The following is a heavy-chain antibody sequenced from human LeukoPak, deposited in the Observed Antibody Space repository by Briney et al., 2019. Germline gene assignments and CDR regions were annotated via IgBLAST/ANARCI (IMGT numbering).Heavy chain of an antibody. CDR2: IKNKTDGGTT. D-gene: IGHD5-12*01. J-gene: IGHJ4*02. CDR1: GFPFSNAR. Sequence: GGSLRLLWATSGFPFSNARMSWVRPAPGKGAEWVGRIKNKTDGGTTDYAAPGKGRITISRGDSKNTRYLQMNSLKTEDTAVYYCTTDLEFSGYDFFFDYWGQGTLVTVPS. CDR3: TTDLEFSGYDFFFDY. V-gene: IGHV3-15*01.